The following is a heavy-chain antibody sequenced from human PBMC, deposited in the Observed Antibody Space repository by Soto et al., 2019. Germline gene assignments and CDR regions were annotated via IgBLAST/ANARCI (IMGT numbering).Heavy chain of an antibody. CDR1: GFTFSDYY. V-gene: IGHV3-11*01. J-gene: IGHJ4*02. Sequence: PGGSLRLSCAASGFTFSDYYMSWIRQAPGKGLEWVSNISSSGTIIYYADSVKGRFTISRDNAKNSLDLQMNSLRAEDTAVYYCARDLGDYDSSGYFDYWGQGTLVTVSS. D-gene: IGHD3-22*01. CDR2: ISSSGTII. CDR3: ARDLGDYDSSGYFDY.